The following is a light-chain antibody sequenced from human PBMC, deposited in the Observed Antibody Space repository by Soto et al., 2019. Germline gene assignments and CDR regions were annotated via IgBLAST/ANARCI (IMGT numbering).Light chain of an antibody. V-gene: IGKV4-1*01. CDR2: WAS. CDR3: QQYYTNPWT. CDR1: QSVLHTSNNKNY. J-gene: IGKJ1*01. Sequence: DIVMTQSPDSLAVSLGERATINCKSSQSVLHTSNNKNYLAWYQQKPGQPPKVLIYWASTRESGVPDRLSGSGSGTDFTLTISSLQAEDVAVYYCQQYYTNPWTFGQGTKVEI.